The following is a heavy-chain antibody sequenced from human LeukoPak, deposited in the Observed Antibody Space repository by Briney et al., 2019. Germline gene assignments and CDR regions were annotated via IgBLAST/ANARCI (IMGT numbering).Heavy chain of an antibody. V-gene: IGHV3-30*02. CDR3: ARDARTIIAVAGTFDD. J-gene: IGHJ4*02. CDR2: IRYDGSNK. CDR1: GFTFSGFW. D-gene: IGHD6-19*01. Sequence: GSLRLSCAASGFTFSGFWMHWVRQAPGKGLEWVAFIRYDGSNKYYADSVKGRFTISRDNSKNTLYLQMNSLRAEDTAVYYCARDARTIIAVAGTFDDWGQGTLVTVSS.